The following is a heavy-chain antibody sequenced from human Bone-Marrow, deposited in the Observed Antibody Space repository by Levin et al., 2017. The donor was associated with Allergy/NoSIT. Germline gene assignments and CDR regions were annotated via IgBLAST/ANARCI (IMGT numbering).Heavy chain of an antibody. CDR2: IYYSGST. CDR3: AGGITIFEVDTNWLDP. J-gene: IGHJ5*02. D-gene: IGHD3-3*01. CDR1: GGSISSYY. Sequence: SETLSLTCTVSGGSISSYYWSWIRQPPGKGLEWIGYIYYSGSTNYNPSLKSRVTISVDTSKNQFSLKLSYVTAADTAVYYCAGGITIFEVDTNWLDPWGQGTLVTVSS. V-gene: IGHV4-59*01.